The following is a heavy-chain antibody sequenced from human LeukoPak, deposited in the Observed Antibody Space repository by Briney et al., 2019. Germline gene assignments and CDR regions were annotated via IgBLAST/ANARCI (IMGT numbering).Heavy chain of an antibody. CDR3: AKGEYNWNGFDP. CDR1: ALIFSSYA. Sequence: GGYLSLYGAAAALIFSSYAMSWVGQAPGKGLEGVSGISDDSGSTYYADSVRGRFTIDKDNSKNTLDLQMKSLRAEDAAVYYCAKGEYNWNGFDPWGQGTLVTVSS. D-gene: IGHD1-20*01. CDR2: ISDDSGST. J-gene: IGHJ5*02. V-gene: IGHV3-23*01.